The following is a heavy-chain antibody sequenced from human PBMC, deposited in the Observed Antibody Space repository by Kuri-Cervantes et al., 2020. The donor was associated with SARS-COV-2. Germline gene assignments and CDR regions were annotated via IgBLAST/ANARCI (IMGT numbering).Heavy chain of an antibody. CDR1: GGAINRGDYF. V-gene: IGHV4-30-4*01. J-gene: IGHJ3*02. CDR3: ARTYDTVTGDAFDI. Sequence: LRLSCTVSGGAINRGDYFWSWIRQTPGKGLEWIGNTYTTGDTQYNPSLKSRVTISVDTSKNQFSLKLSSVTAADTAVYYCARTYDTVTGDAFDIWGQGTMVTVSS. D-gene: IGHD3-9*01. CDR2: TYTTGDT.